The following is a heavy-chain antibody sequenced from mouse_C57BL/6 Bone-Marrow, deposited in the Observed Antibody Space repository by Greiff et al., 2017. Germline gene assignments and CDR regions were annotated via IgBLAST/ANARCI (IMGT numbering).Heavy chain of an antibody. CDR1: GYTFTSYT. D-gene: IGHD4-1*01. V-gene: IGHV1-4*01. Sequence: VQLQESGAELARPGASVKMSCKASGYTFTSYTMHWVKQRPGQGLEWIGYINPSSGYTKYNQKFKDKATLTADKSSSTAYMQLSSLTSEDSAVYYCARRLGRAWFAYWGQGTLVTVSA. CDR3: ARRLGRAWFAY. CDR2: INPSSGYT. J-gene: IGHJ3*01.